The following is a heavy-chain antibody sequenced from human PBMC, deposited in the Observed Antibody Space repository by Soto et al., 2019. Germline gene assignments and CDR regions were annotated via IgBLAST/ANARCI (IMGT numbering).Heavy chain of an antibody. D-gene: IGHD3-3*02. Sequence: PGASQKISCKGSGYSFTSYWIGWVRQMPGKGLEWMGIIYPGDSDTRYSPSFQGQVTISADKSISTAYLQWSSLKASDTAMYYCARRISEPYYFYGMDVWGQGTTVTVSS. J-gene: IGHJ6*02. V-gene: IGHV5-51*01. CDR1: GYSFTSYW. CDR3: ARRISEPYYFYGMDV. CDR2: IYPGDSDT.